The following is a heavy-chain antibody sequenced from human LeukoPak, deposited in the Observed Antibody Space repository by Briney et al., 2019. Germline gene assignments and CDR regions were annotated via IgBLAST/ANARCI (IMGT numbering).Heavy chain of an antibody. D-gene: IGHD5-12*01. V-gene: IGHV3-33*01. Sequence: GGSLRLSCAASGFTFSNYDMHWVRQAPGKGLEWVEIILDDTIKKCYADSVKGRFTVSRDNSKNTLYMQMNGLRAEDTAVYYCARDVRRRGGYVCLDNWGQGTLVTVSS. CDR1: GFTFSNYD. CDR3: ARDVRRRGGYVCLDN. CDR2: ILDDTIKK. J-gene: IGHJ4*02.